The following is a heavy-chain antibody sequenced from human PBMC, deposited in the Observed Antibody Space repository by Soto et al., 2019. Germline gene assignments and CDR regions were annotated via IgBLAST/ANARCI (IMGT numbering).Heavy chain of an antibody. D-gene: IGHD6-19*01. CDR2: IYYSGST. J-gene: IGHJ4*02. CDR3: ARLGSRYSSGWYPGVFDY. V-gene: IGHV4-59*08. CDR1: GGSISSYY. Sequence: QVQLQESGPGLVKPSETLSLTCTVSGGSISSYYWSWIRQPPGKGLEWIGYIYYSGSTNYNPSLKSRVTISVDTSKNQFSLKLSSVTAADTAVYYWARLGSRYSSGWYPGVFDYWGQGTLVTVSS.